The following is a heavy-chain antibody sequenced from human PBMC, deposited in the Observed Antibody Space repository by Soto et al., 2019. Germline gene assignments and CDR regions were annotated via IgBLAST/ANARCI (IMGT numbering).Heavy chain of an antibody. Sequence: PGGSLRLSCAASGCTFSSYAMSWVRQAPGKGLEWVSAISGSGARTYYADSVKGRFTISRHNSKNTLYLQMHSQSAEDTAVYYCAKDRPYCSGGSCYAGGLTYFHYWGQRTLVTVS. CDR2: ISGSGART. CDR3: AKDRPYCSGGSCYAGGLTYFHY. CDR1: GCTFSSYA. V-gene: IGHV3-23*01. J-gene: IGHJ4*02. D-gene: IGHD2-15*01.